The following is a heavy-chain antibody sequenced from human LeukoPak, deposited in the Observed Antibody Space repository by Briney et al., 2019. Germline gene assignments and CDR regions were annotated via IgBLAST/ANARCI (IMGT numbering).Heavy chain of an antibody. J-gene: IGHJ2*01. CDR2: INPSGGST. CDR3: VRGASSIAALNPFWYFDL. D-gene: IGHD6-6*01. Sequence: ASVKVSCKASGYTFTSYYMHWVRQGPGQGLEWVRIINPSGGSTSYAQKFQGRVTMTRDTSTNTVYMELSSLRSEDTAVFYCVRGASSIAALNPFWYFDLWGRGTLVTVSS. V-gene: IGHV1-46*01. CDR1: GYTFTSYY.